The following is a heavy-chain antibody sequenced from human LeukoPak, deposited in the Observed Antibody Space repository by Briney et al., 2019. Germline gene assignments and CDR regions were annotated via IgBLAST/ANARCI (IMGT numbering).Heavy chain of an antibody. CDR1: GGSFSGYY. CDR3: ARGEMVRGVINP. D-gene: IGHD3-10*01. V-gene: IGHV4-34*01. J-gene: IGHJ5*02. Sequence: PSETLSLTCAVYGGSFSGYYWSWIRQPPGKGLEWIGEINHSGSTYYNPSLKSRVTISVDRSKNQFSLKLSSVTAADTAVYYCARGEMVRGVINPWGQGTLVTVSS. CDR2: INHSGST.